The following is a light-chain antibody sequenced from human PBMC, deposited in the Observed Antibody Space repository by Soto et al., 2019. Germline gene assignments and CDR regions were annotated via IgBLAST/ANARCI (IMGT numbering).Light chain of an antibody. Sequence: QSALTQPPSASGSPGQSVTISCTGTSSDVGGYKYVSWYQQHPGKAPNLMIFEVNKRPSGVPDRFSGSKSGNTASLTVSGLQAEDEADYYCSSYAGINNLGVFGTGTKVNVL. V-gene: IGLV2-8*01. J-gene: IGLJ1*01. CDR3: SSYAGINNLGV. CDR2: EVN. CDR1: SSDVGGYKY.